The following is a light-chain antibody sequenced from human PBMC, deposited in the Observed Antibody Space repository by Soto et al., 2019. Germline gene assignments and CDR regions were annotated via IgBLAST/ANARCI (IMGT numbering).Light chain of an antibody. Sequence: DIVMTQSPDSLAVSLGERATINCKSSQSVLYSSNNKNYLAWYQQKPGQPPKLLIYCASTRESGVPDRFSGSGSETDFTLPLSSLQAEDVAVYYCQQYYSTPYTFGQGTKLEIK. CDR1: QSVLYSSNNKNY. CDR2: CAS. J-gene: IGKJ2*01. CDR3: QQYYSTPYT. V-gene: IGKV4-1*01.